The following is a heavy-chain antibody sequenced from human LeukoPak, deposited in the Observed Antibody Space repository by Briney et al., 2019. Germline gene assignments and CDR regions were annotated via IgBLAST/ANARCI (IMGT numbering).Heavy chain of an antibody. CDR2: INPNSGGT. J-gene: IGHJ4*02. CDR1: GYTFTGYY. D-gene: IGHD1-26*01. Sequence: ASVKVSCKASGYTFTGYYMHWVRQAPGQGLEWMGWINPNSGGTNNAQKFQGRVTMTRDTSISTAYMELSRLRSDDTAVYYCARGRGSYSGDYWGQGTLVTVSS. CDR3: ARGRGSYSGDY. V-gene: IGHV1-2*02.